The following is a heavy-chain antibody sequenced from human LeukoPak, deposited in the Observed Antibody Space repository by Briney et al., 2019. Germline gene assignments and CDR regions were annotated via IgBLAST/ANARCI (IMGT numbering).Heavy chain of an antibody. CDR3: AKRYYDFPLDC. Sequence: GSLRLSCAASGFTFSIYAMNWFRRAPGEGLEWVSSISANGGETHYADSVKGRFTISRDNSKNTLHLQINNPGVEDTDVYYCAKRYYDFPLDCWGQGALVTVSS. D-gene: IGHD3-3*01. CDR2: ISANGGET. J-gene: IGHJ4*02. V-gene: IGHV3-23*01. CDR1: GFTFSIYA.